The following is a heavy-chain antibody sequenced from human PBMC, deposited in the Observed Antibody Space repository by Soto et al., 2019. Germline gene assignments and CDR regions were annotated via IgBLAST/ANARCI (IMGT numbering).Heavy chain of an antibody. D-gene: IGHD3-22*01. V-gene: IGHV4-59*08. Sequence: SETLSLTCTVSGGSISSYYWSWIRQPPGKGLEWIGYIYYSGSTNYNPSLKSRVTISVDTSKNQFSLKLSSVTAADTAVYYCARQGYYDSSGYYQDYWGQGTLVTVS. CDR2: IYYSGST. J-gene: IGHJ4*02. CDR1: GGSISSYY. CDR3: ARQGYYDSSGYYQDY.